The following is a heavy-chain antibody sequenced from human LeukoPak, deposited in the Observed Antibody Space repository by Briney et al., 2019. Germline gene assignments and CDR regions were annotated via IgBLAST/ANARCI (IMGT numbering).Heavy chain of an antibody. J-gene: IGHJ4*02. CDR2: INPNSGGT. Sequence: ASVKVSCKASGYTFTGYYMHWVRQAPGQGLEWMGWINPNSGGTNYALKFQGRVTMTTDTSTSTAYMEVRSLRSDDTAIYYCARSEGGSSWYLYWGQGTLVTVSS. D-gene: IGHD6-13*01. CDR1: GYTFTGYY. V-gene: IGHV1-2*02. CDR3: ARSEGGSSWYLY.